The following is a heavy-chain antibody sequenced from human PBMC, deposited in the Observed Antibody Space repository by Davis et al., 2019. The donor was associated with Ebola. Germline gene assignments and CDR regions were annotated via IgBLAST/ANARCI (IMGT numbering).Heavy chain of an antibody. J-gene: IGHJ4*02. CDR2: IYYSGST. CDR3: ARAGFGESIDY. Sequence: GSLRLSCTVSGGSISSYYWSWIRQPPGKGLEWIGYIYYSGSTNYNPSLKSRVTISVDTSKNQFSLKLSSVTAADTAVYYCARAGFGESIDYWGQGTLVTVSS. V-gene: IGHV4-59*01. D-gene: IGHD3-10*01. CDR1: GGSISSYY.